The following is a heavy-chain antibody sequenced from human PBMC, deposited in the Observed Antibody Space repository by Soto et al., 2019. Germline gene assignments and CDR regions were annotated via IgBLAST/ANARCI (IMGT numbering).Heavy chain of an antibody. J-gene: IGHJ6*03. Sequence: GASVKVSCKASGYTFTSYGISWVRQAPGQGLEWMGWISAYNGNTNYAQKLQGRVTMTTDTSTSTAYMELRSLRSDDTAVYYCARGPITFFGVVYYYYYYMDVGGKGTTVTVSS. CDR1: GYTFTSYG. V-gene: IGHV1-18*01. CDR2: ISAYNGNT. CDR3: ARGPITFFGVVYYYYYYMDV. D-gene: IGHD3-3*01.